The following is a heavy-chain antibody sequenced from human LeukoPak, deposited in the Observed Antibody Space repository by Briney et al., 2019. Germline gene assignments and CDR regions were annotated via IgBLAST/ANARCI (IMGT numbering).Heavy chain of an antibody. Sequence: GGSLRLSCAASGFTFSRNWMHWVRQAPGKGLVWVSRINSDGSITNYADSVKGRFTISRDNAKNTLYLQMSSLRADDPAVSYFVKIDADRGEGTLLTVSS. V-gene: IGHV3-74*01. J-gene: IGHJ4*02. D-gene: IGHD2-2*01. CDR1: GFTFSRNW. CDR2: INSDGSIT. CDR3: VKIDAD.